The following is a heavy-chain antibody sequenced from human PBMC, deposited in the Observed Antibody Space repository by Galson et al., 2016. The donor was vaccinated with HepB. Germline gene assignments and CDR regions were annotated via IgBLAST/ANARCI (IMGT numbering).Heavy chain of an antibody. CDR3: ARQSLAMAGDFEN. D-gene: IGHD6-19*01. V-gene: IGHV4-31*03. CDR1: GGSISSGGYY. J-gene: IGHJ4*02. CDR2: LYFGGNI. Sequence: TLSLTCTVSGGSISSGGYYWSWIRQQPGKGLEWMGYLYFGGNIYYNPSLRSRVTISVDTSKNQFSLKMTSVTAADKAVYYCARQSLAMAGDFENWGQGTLVTVSS.